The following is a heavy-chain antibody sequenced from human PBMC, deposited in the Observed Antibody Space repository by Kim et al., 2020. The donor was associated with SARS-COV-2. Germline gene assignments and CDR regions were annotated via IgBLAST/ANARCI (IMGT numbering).Heavy chain of an antibody. J-gene: IGHJ4*02. CDR2: IIGGNGNT. CDR3: ARGGGPGLGY. V-gene: IGHV1-3*01. D-gene: IGHD2-15*01. Sequence: ASVKVYCKASGYTFSNYAIHWGRKAPGQRLECMGWIIGGNGNTYYSPKFQGRVTFTRDTSATTTYMELSSLRSEDTAIYYCARGGGPGLGYWGQGTLVTVSS. CDR1: GYTFSNYA.